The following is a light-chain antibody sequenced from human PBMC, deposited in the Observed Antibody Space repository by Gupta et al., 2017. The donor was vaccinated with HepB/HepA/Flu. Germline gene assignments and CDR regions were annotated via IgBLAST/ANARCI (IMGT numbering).Light chain of an antibody. CDR1: QSISTW. CDR3: QQYNNSSPLT. Sequence: DIQMTQSPSTLSASVGDRVTLTCRASQSISTWLAWYQQKSGKAPKLLIYKASNLQSGVPSRFSGSGSETEFTLTISSPQPDDFATYYCQQYNNSSPLTFGQGTKVEIK. V-gene: IGKV1-5*03. J-gene: IGKJ1*01. CDR2: KAS.